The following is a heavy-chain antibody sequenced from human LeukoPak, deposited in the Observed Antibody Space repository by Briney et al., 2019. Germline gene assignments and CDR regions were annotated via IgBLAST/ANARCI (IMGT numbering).Heavy chain of an antibody. CDR3: ARVAVLLWYGMDV. J-gene: IGHJ6*02. Sequence: PGGSLRLSCAASGFTVSSNYMSWVRQAPGKGLEWVSVIYSGGSTYYADSVKGRFTISRDNCKNTLYLQMNSLRAEDTAVYYCARVAVLLWYGMDVWGQGTTVTVSS. CDR2: IYSGGST. V-gene: IGHV3-66*01. CDR1: GFTVSSNY. D-gene: IGHD3-10*01.